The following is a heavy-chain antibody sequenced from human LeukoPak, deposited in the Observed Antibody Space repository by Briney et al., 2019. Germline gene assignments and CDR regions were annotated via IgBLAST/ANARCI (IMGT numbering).Heavy chain of an antibody. CDR2: IKSDGSVK. CDR3: ARQPRGSSTTSDI. J-gene: IGHJ3*02. CDR1: EFTLSSYW. V-gene: IGHV3-7*01. D-gene: IGHD2/OR15-2a*01. Sequence: GGSLRLSCVASEFTLSSYWMSWVRQAPGKGLEWVANIKSDGSVKYYVDSVRGRFTISRDNALNSLYLQMNSLRAEDTAVYYCARQPRGSSTTSDIWGQGTMVTVSS.